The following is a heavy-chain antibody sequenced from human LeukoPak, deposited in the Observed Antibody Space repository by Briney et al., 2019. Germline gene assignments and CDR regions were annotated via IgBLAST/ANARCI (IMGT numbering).Heavy chain of an antibody. CDR3: ARDPRRGDY. J-gene: IGHJ4*02. Sequence: GASVKVSCKASGYTFTSYGISWVRQAPGQGLEWMGWISAYNGNTNYAQGFTGRFVFSLDTSVSTAYLQISSLKAEDTAVYYCARDPRRGDYWGQRTLVTVSS. V-gene: IGHV7-4-1*02. D-gene: IGHD3-10*01. CDR2: ISAYNGNT. CDR1: GYTFTSYG.